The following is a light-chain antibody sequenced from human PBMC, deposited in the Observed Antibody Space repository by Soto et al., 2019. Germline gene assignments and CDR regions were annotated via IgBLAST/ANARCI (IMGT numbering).Light chain of an antibody. CDR2: EVS. J-gene: IGLJ2*01. CDR3: SSYTSSSPPGVV. V-gene: IGLV2-14*01. CDR1: SSDVGGYNY. Sequence: QSALTQPASVSGSPGQSITISCTGTSSDVGGYNYVSWYQQHPGKAPKLMIYEVSNRPSGVSNRFSGSKSGNTASLPISGLQAVDEADYYCSSYTSSSPPGVVFGGGTKLTVL.